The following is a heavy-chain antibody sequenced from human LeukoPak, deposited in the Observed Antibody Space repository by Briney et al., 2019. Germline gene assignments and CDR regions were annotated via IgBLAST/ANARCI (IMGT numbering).Heavy chain of an antibody. J-gene: IGHJ4*02. CDR2: INHSGST. D-gene: IGHD3-10*01. CDR3: ARGLRRGYGSGSYIAQ. Sequence: SETLSLTCAVYGGSFNGYYWSWIRQPPGKGLEWIGEINHSGSTNYNPSLKSRVTISVDTSKNQFSLKLSSVTAADTAVYYCARGLRRGYGSGSYIAQWGQGTLVTVSS. CDR1: GGSFNGYY. V-gene: IGHV4-34*01.